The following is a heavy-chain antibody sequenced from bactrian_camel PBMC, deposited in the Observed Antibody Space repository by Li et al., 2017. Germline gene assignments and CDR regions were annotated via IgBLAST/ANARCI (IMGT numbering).Heavy chain of an antibody. D-gene: IGHD6*01. J-gene: IGHJ6*01. CDR3: AAQCYGGSLTDFGY. CDR1: GFTFSSYH. CDR2: INSGRGKT. Sequence: VQLVESGGGLVQPGGSLRLSCAASGFTFSSYHMYWVRQGPGKGLEWVSAINSGRGKTYYADAVKGRFTSSRDNTKNTHYLQMNSLKPEDTAMYYCAAQCYGGSLTDFGYWGQGTQVTVS. V-gene: IGHV3S40*01.